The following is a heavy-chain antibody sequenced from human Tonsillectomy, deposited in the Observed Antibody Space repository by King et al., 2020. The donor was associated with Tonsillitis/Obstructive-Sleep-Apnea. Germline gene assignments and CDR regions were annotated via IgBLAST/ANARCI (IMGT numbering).Heavy chain of an antibody. CDR3: ARGPLDYMDV. V-gene: IGHV3-53*01. J-gene: IGHJ6*03. CDR1: GFTVSSNY. CDR2: IYSGCST. Sequence: EVQLVESGGGLIQPGGSLRLSCAASGFTVSSNYMSWVRQAPGKGLEWVSVIYSGCSTYYADSVKGRFTISRDNSKNTVYLQMKSLIAEDTALYYCARGPLDYMDVWGKGTTVTVSS.